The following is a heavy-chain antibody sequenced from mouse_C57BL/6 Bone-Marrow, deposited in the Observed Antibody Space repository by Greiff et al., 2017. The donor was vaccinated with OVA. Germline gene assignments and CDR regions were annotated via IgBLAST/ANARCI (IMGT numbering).Heavy chain of an antibody. Sequence: VQLQQPGAELVKPGASVKLSCKASGYTFTSYWMHWVKQRPRQGLEWIGMIHPNSGSTNYNEKFKSKATLTVDKSSSTAYMQLSSLTSEDSAVYYCARFGVYYYGSSLYWYFDVWGTGTTVTVSS. CDR3: ARFGVYYYGSSLYWYFDV. D-gene: IGHD1-1*01. CDR2: IHPNSGST. V-gene: IGHV1-64*01. CDR1: GYTFTSYW. J-gene: IGHJ1*03.